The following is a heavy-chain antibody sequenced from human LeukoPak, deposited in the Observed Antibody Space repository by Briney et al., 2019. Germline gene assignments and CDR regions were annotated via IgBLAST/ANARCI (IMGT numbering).Heavy chain of an antibody. CDR2: INHSGST. D-gene: IGHD2-2*01. J-gene: IGHJ3*02. Sequence: KPSGTLSLTCAVYGGSFSGYYWSWIRQPPGKGLEWIGEINHSGSTNYNPSLKSRVTISVDTSKNQFSLKLSSVTAADTAVYYCASLRLGYCSSTSCYDAFDIWGQGAMVTVSS. V-gene: IGHV4-34*01. CDR1: GGSFSGYY. CDR3: ASLRLGYCSSTSCYDAFDI.